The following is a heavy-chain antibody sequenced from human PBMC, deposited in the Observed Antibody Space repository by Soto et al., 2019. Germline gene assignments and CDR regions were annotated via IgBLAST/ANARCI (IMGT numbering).Heavy chain of an antibody. Sequence: SVKVSCKASGGTFSSYAISWVRQAPGQGLEWMGGIIPIFGTANYAQKFQGRVTITADESTSTAYMELSSLRSEDTAVYYCARPTALEGIAARRGYYYYGMDVWGQGTTVTFSS. CDR2: IIPIFGTA. J-gene: IGHJ6*02. CDR1: GGTFSSYA. V-gene: IGHV1-69*13. D-gene: IGHD6-6*01. CDR3: ARPTALEGIAARRGYYYYGMDV.